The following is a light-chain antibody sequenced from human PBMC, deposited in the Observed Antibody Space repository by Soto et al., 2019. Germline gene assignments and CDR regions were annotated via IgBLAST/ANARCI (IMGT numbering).Light chain of an antibody. CDR1: SSDVGAYDA. CDR2: RGT. V-gene: IGLV2-23*01. J-gene: IGLJ1*01. CDR3: CSSAPESTYV. Sequence: QSVLAQPASVSGSPGQSITISCTGTSSDVGAYDAVSWYQQHPGKAPQVIIYRGTKRLSGVSTRFSGSVSGNTASLTVSGLQAEDEAEYFCCSSAPESTYVFGTGTKVTVL.